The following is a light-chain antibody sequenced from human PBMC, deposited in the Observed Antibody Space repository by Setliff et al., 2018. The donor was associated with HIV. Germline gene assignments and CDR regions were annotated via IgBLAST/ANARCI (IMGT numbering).Light chain of an antibody. CDR2: EVN. Sequence: QSALTQPASVSGSPGQSVTISCTGTSSDVGGYNYVSWYQQHPGKAPKVMIYEVNKRPSGVPDRFSGSKSGNTASLTVSGLQADDEADYYCSSYAGGNNMVFGGGTKVTV. CDR1: SSDVGGYNY. J-gene: IGLJ3*02. V-gene: IGLV2-8*01. CDR3: SSYAGGNNMV.